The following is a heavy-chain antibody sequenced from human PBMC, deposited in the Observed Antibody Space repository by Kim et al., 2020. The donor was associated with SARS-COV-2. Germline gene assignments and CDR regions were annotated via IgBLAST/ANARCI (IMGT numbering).Heavy chain of an antibody. V-gene: IGHV4-39*07. CDR3: ARDDNIVVVEF. CDR2: IYYSGST. Sequence: SETLSLTCTVSGGSISSSSYYWGWIRQPPGKGLEWIGSIYYSGSTYYNPSLKSRVTISVDTSKNQFSLKLSSVTAADTAVYYCARDDNIVVVEFWGQGTMVTVSS. D-gene: IGHD2-21*01. J-gene: IGHJ3*01. CDR1: GGSISSSSYY.